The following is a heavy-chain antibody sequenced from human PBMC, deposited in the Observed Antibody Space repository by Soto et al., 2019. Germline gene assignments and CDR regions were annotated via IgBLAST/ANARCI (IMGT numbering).Heavy chain of an antibody. J-gene: IGHJ6*02. D-gene: IGHD3-10*02. CDR1: GFTFSRFS. CDR2: ISYDGNNK. V-gene: IGHV3-30-3*01. CDR3: ARDHGMFLSYYYYGMDV. Sequence: GESLKISCAASGFTFSRFSMHWVRQAPGKGLAWVAVISYDGNNKHFAESVKGRFSISRDDSKNTVYLEMNNLRGDDSAVYYCARDHGMFLSYYYYGMDVWGQGTTVTVSS.